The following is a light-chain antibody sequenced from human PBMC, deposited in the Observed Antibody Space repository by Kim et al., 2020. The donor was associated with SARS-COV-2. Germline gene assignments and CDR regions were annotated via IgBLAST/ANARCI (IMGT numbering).Light chain of an antibody. V-gene: IGLV3-1*01. J-gene: IGLJ1*01. CDR1: KLGDKY. CDR2: QDT. Sequence: VSPGQTASITCSGDKLGDKYAFWYQQKPGQSPVLVIYQDTKRPSGIPERFSGSNSGSTATLTISGTQAMDEAAYYCQAWDSSTYVFGTGTKVTVL. CDR3: QAWDSSTYV.